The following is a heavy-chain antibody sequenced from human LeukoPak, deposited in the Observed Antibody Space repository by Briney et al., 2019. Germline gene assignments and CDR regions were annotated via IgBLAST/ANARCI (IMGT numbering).Heavy chain of an antibody. Sequence: GASVKVSCKASGGTFSSYAISWVRQAPGQGLEWMGGIIPIFGTANYAQKFQGRVTITADKSTSTAYMELSSLRSEDTAVYYCARDLGDSCSGGRCYRPYNWFDPWGQGTLVTVSS. D-gene: IGHD2-15*01. V-gene: IGHV1-69*06. CDR1: GGTFSSYA. CDR2: IIPIFGTA. CDR3: ARDLGDSCSGGRCYRPYNWFDP. J-gene: IGHJ5*02.